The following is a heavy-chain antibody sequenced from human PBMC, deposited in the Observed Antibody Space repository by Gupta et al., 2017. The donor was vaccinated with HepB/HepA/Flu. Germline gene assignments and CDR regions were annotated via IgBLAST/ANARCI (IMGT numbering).Heavy chain of an antibody. Sequence: QVQLVESGGGVVQPGRSLRLSCAAPGFTFSRYGMHWGRQAPGKGLEWVAVISYDGSNKYYADSVKGRFTISRDNSKNTLYLQMNSLRAEDTAVYYCAKPFSGSYRGGYYYYGMDVWGQGTTVTVSS. CDR2: ISYDGSNK. CDR1: GFTFSRYG. V-gene: IGHV3-30*18. J-gene: IGHJ6*02. CDR3: AKPFSGSYRGGYYYYGMDV. D-gene: IGHD1-26*01.